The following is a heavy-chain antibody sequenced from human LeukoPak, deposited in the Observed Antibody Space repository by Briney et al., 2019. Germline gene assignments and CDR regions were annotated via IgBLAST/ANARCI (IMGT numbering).Heavy chain of an antibody. J-gene: IGHJ4*02. D-gene: IGHD1-1*01. V-gene: IGHV3-48*01. Sequence: QPGGSLRLSCAASGFIFSTYAMNWVRQAPGKGLEWVSYISTSSSTIYYADSVKGRFTISRDNAKNSLYLQMNSLRAEDTAVYYCARDQRGGTRDYWGQGTLVTVSS. CDR2: ISTSSSTI. CDR1: GFIFSTYA. CDR3: ARDQRGGTRDY.